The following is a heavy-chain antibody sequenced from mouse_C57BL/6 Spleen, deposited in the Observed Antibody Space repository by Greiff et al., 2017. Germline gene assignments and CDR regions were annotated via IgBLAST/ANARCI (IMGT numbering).Heavy chain of an antibody. J-gene: IGHJ3*01. D-gene: IGHD2-1*01. CDR3: AREGNYDGFAY. CDR2: IYPGDGDT. V-gene: IGHV1-80*01. Sequence: VQRVESGAELVKPGASVKISCKASGYAFSSYWMNWVKQRPGKGLEWIGQIYPGDGDTNYNGKFKGKATLTADKSSSTAYMQLSSLTSEDSAVYFCAREGNYDGFAYWGQGTLVTVSA. CDR1: GYAFSSYW.